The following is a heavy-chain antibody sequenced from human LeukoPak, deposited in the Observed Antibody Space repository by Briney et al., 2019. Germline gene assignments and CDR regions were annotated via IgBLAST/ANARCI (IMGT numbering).Heavy chain of an antibody. CDR3: AREYNWNDGADAFDI. CDR1: GFTFSSYG. V-gene: IGHV3-21*01. J-gene: IGHJ3*02. CDR2: ISSSSDYI. Sequence: PGGSLRLSCAASGFTFSSYGMSWVRQAPGKGLEWVSSISSSSDYIYYADSVKGRFTISRDNAKNSLYLQMNSLRAEDMAVYYCAREYNWNDGADAFDIWGQGTMVTVSS. D-gene: IGHD1-20*01.